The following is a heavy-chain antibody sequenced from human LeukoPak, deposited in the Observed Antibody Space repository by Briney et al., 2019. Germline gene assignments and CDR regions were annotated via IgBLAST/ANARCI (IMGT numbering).Heavy chain of an antibody. CDR3: ARDPGQTYYYDSSGYSFDY. J-gene: IGHJ4*02. CDR2: IHSGGNT. CDR1: GVTVSSSY. D-gene: IGHD3-22*01. Sequence: GGSLRLSCAASGVTVSSSYMSWIRQAPGKGLEWVSVIHSGGNTYYTDSVKGRFTISRDDSKNTLYLQMNSLRAEGTAVYYCARDPGQTYYYDSSGYSFDYWGQGTLVTVSS. V-gene: IGHV3-53*01.